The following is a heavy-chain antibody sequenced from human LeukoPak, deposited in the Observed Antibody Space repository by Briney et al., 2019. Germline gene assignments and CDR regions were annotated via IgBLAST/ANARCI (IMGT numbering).Heavy chain of an antibody. CDR1: GFTFSSYA. D-gene: IGHD4-17*01. CDR3: AKLSYGDYGSPNWFDP. Sequence: GGSLRLSCIASGFTFSSYAMSWVRQAPGKGLEWVSGISGSDGTTYYGDSVKGRFPISRDSSKNTLYLQMNSLRAEDTAVYYCAKLSYGDYGSPNWFDPWGQGTLVTVSS. CDR2: ISGSDGTT. J-gene: IGHJ5*02. V-gene: IGHV3-23*01.